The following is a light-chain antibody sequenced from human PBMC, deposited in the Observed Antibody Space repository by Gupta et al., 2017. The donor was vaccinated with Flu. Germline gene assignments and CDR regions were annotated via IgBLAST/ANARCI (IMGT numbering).Light chain of an antibody. CDR1: QSIGAW. J-gene: IGKJ2*01. V-gene: IGKV1-5*01. CDR3: QQYHTYLYT. CDR2: ETS. Sequence: PSTLSASVGDRVTITCRASQSIGAWLAWYQQKPGKAPKLLIYETSSLESGVPSRFSGSGSGTXFTLTIXSLQPADFATYYCQQYHTYLYTFGXGTRVEIK.